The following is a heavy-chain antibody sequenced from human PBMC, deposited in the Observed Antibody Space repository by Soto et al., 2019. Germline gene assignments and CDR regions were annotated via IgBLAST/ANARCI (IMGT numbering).Heavy chain of an antibody. V-gene: IGHV4-59*02. D-gene: IGHD3-22*01. CDR2: VYYSGST. CDR1: GASVTDYY. Sequence: QVQLQESGPGLVKPSETLSLTCAVSGASVTDYYWSWIRQRPGKGLEWIGYVYYSGSTNYNPSLKSRVSIAVDTSKNYFSLTLISVTAADTALYYCARENGYSAFDIWGQGTMVTVSS. J-gene: IGHJ3*02. CDR3: ARENGYSAFDI.